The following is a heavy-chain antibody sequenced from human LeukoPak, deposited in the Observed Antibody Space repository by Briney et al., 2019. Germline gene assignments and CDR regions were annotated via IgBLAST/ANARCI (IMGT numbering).Heavy chain of an antibody. Sequence: PSETLSLTCTVSGCSISSYYWSWIRQPPGKGLEWIGYICYSGSTNYNPSLKSRVTISVDTSKNQFSLKLSSVTAADTAVYYCASIAAAGTPYFDYWGQGTLVTVSS. CDR2: ICYSGST. CDR3: ASIAAAGTPYFDY. V-gene: IGHV4-59*01. D-gene: IGHD6-13*01. J-gene: IGHJ4*02. CDR1: GCSISSYY.